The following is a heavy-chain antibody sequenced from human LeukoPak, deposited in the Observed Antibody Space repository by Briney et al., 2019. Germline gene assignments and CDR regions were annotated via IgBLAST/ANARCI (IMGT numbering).Heavy chain of an antibody. Sequence: GRSLRLSCAASGFTFDDYAMHWVRQAPGKGLEWVSGISWNSGSIGYADSVKGRFTISRDNAKNSLYLQMNSLRAEDTALYYCAKDDNSSGWYPSWGQGILVTVSS. CDR1: GFTFDDYA. V-gene: IGHV3-9*01. D-gene: IGHD6-19*01. CDR2: ISWNSGSI. CDR3: AKDDNSSGWYPS. J-gene: IGHJ4*02.